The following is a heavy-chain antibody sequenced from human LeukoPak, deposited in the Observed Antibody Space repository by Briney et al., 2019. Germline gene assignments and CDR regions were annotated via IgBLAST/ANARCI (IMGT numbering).Heavy chain of an antibody. J-gene: IGHJ3*02. V-gene: IGHV3-11*04. D-gene: IGHD3-3*01. CDR3: ARHSTYYDFWSGRRGDAFDI. CDR1: GFTFSDYY. CDR2: ISSSGSTI. Sequence: PGGSLRLSCAASGFTFSDYYMSWIRQAPGKGLEWVSYISSSGSTIYYADSVKGRFTISRDNAKNSLYLQMNSLRAEDTAMYYCARHSTYYDFWSGRRGDAFDIWGQGTMVTVSS.